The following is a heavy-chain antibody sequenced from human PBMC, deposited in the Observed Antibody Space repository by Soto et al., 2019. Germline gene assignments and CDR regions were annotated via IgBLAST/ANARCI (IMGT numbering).Heavy chain of an antibody. V-gene: IGHV4-39*01. CDR3: AGLPDYHGKFDY. J-gene: IGHJ4*02. Sequence: SETLSLTCTVSGGSISGSTYYWGWVRQPPGKGLEWIGSIYYSGSTYFNPSLKSRVTMSVDTSKNQFSLKLSSVTATDTAVYYCAGLPDYHGKFDYWGQGTLVTVSS. CDR2: IYYSGST. CDR1: GGSISGSTYY. D-gene: IGHD3-10*01.